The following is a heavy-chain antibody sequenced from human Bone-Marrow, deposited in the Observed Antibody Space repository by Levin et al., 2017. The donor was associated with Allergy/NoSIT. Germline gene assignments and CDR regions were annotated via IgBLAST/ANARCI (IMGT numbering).Heavy chain of an antibody. J-gene: IGHJ4*02. V-gene: IGHV1-69*13. CDR2: IIPIFHTT. Sequence: SVKVSCKASGGIFNSYAISWVRQAPGQGLEWMGGIIPIFHTTNYAQNFQGRVTITADESTSTAYMELSSMRPEDTAIYYCARGGSGSYYNVCYFDYWGQGTLVTVSS. CDR3: ARGGSGSYYNVCYFDY. D-gene: IGHD3-10*01. CDR1: GGIFNSYA.